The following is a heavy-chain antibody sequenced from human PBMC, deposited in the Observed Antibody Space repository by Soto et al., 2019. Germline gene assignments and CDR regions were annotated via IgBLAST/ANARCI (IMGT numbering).Heavy chain of an antibody. CDR1: GDSVTSHY. D-gene: IGHD6-13*01. Sequence: PSETLSLTCSFSGDSVTSHYLTWIRQSPEKGLEWIGEINYTGFTHYNPSLKSRVTISVDTSKNQFSLKLSSLTVADTAVYYCARVPIAAAIDYWGQGTLVTVSS. CDR2: INYTGFT. V-gene: IGHV4-59*02. CDR3: ARVPIAAAIDY. J-gene: IGHJ4*02.